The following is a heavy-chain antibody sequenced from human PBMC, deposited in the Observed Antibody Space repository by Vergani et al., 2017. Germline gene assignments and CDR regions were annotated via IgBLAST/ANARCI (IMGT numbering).Heavy chain of an antibody. CDR1: GFTLGQYW. D-gene: IGHD2-21*02. V-gene: IGHV3-74*03. CDR3: ARARCGGACFMSNWLDT. CDR2: VKSDGNSA. J-gene: IGHJ5*02. Sequence: EVQLVESGGGLVQPGGSLRLSCAASGFTLGQYWMHWVRQTPGTGLEWVSRVKSDGNSAMYADSVKGRFTISRDNSKNTLYLEMKMLRVEDTAVYYCARARCGGACFMSNWLDTWGQGTLVSVSS.